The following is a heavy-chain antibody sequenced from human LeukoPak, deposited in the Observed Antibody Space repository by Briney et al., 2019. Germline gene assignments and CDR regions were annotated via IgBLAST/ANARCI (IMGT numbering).Heavy chain of an antibody. CDR1: GFTFGDYA. Sequence: PGGSLRLSCAASGFTFGDYAMSWSRQAPGKGLEWVGFIRSKGYRGTAEYAASVKGRFTISRDDSKSIAYLQMNSLKTEDTAVYYCTRMVYSGSYYGAFDIWGQGTMVTVSS. CDR3: TRMVYSGSYYGAFDI. CDR2: IRSKGYRGTA. J-gene: IGHJ3*02. V-gene: IGHV3-49*03. D-gene: IGHD1-26*01.